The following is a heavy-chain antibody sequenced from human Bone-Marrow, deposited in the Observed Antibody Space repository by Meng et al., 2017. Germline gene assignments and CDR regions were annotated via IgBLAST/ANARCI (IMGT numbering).Heavy chain of an antibody. CDR3: TRFSGLLPRDFDY. V-gene: IGHV3-49*04. J-gene: IGHJ4*02. CDR2: IRSKAYGGTT. CDR1: GFTFGDYA. D-gene: IGHD3-22*01. Sequence: GESLKISYTASGFTFGDYAMSWVRQAPGKGLEWVGFIRSKAYGGTTEYAASVKGRFTISRDDSKSIAYLQMNSLKTEDTAVYYCTRFSGLLPRDFDYWGQGTLVTVSS.